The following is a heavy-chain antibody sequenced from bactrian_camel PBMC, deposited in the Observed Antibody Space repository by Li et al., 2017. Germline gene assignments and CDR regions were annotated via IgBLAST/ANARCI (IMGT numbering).Heavy chain of an antibody. CDR3: TTWTTGWASDY. V-gene: IGHV3S54*01. CDR1: GYTVISGT. Sequence: HVQLVESGGGSVQARGSLRLACVASGYTVISGTVGWFRQAPGKEREGVASIWTGGGLTYYADSVKGRFTISRDNAKNMLYLQMNSLKSEDTALYYCTTWTTGWASDYWGQGTQVTVS. CDR2: IWTGGGLT. D-gene: IGHD5*01. J-gene: IGHJ4*01.